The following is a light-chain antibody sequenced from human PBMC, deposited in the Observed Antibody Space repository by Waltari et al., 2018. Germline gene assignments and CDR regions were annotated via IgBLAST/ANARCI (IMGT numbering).Light chain of an antibody. J-gene: IGLJ2*01. V-gene: IGLV3-19*01. CDR3: QSADSTSTHVV. CDR1: SLSTYY. Sequence: SSELTQDPAVSVALGPPVRITCQGDSLSTYYVSWFHQKPGQAPALVIYGKNNRPSGIPDRFSASSSGRTASLTISGVQAEDEADYYCQSADSTSTHVVFGGGTKLTVL. CDR2: GKN.